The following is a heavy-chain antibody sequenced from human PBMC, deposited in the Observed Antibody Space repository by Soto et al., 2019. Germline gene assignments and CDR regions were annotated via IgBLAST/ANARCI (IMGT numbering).Heavy chain of an antibody. CDR1: GFSLSTSGVG. Sequence: QITLKESGPTLVKPKQTLTLTCTFSGFSLSTSGVGVGWIRPPPGKAVEWLALIYWDDDKRYSPSLKSRLTITKDTSKNQVVLTMTDMDPVDTATYYCAHSLCCFDYWGQGTLVTVSS. CDR2: IYWDDDK. CDR3: AHSLCCFDY. V-gene: IGHV2-5*02. J-gene: IGHJ4*02.